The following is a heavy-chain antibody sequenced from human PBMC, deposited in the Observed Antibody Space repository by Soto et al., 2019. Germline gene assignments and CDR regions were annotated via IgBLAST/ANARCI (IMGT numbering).Heavy chain of an antibody. D-gene: IGHD1-26*01. J-gene: IGHJ6*02. CDR1: GFTFSSYA. CDR2: ISGSGGST. Sequence: QPGGSLRLSCAASGFTFSSYAMNWVRQAPGKGLEWVSAISGSGGSTYYADSVKGRFTISRDNSKNTLYLQMNSLRAEDTAVYYCAKDPHYWETTYSYGMDVWGQGTTVTVSS. CDR3: AKDPHYWETTYSYGMDV. V-gene: IGHV3-23*01.